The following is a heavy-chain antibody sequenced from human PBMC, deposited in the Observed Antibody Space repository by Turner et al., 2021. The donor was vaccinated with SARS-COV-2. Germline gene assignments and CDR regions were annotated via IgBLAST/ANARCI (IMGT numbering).Heavy chain of an antibody. CDR2: ISYDGSNK. CDR1: GLTFSTYG. Sequence: QVQLVESGGGVVQPGWSLRLSCAASGLTFSTYGMHWVRQAPGKGMDWVELISYDGSNKYYADSVKGRFTISRDNSKNTLYLQMNSLRAEDTAVYYCAKTIGSYYDSSGYYQYFDYWGQGTLVTVSS. D-gene: IGHD3-22*01. J-gene: IGHJ4*02. V-gene: IGHV3-30*18. CDR3: AKTIGSYYDSSGYYQYFDY.